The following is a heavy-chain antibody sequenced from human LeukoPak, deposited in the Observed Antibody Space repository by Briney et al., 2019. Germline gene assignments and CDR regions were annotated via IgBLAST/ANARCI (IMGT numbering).Heavy chain of an antibody. V-gene: IGHV3-15*01. D-gene: IGHD2/OR15-2a*01. Sequence: PGGSLRLSCAASGFTFSDAWMTWVRQAPGKGLEWIGRIKSKTDGGTIDYAAPVKGRFTISRDESNNTVYMQTNSLKTEDKAVYYCTPPPGKYYAWAYFQHWGQGTLVTVSS. CDR2: IKSKTDGGTI. CDR1: GFTFSDAW. CDR3: TPPPGKYYAWAYFQH. J-gene: IGHJ1*01.